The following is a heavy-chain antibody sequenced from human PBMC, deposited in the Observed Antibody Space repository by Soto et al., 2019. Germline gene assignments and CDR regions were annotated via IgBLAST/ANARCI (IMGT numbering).Heavy chain of an antibody. V-gene: IGHV4-4*02. D-gene: IGHD1-26*01. CDR3: SKYSGTSTIPAA. CDR1: GQNIKTNYW. Sequence: SETLSLTCLVSGQNIKTNYWWAWVRQSPGKDLEWIGEIYHSGSAIYTPSLKNRVTLSLDGSKNEFYLNVNSVTAEDTAIYYCSKYSGTSTIPAALGQGTLVTVSS. J-gene: IGHJ5*02. CDR2: IYHSGSA.